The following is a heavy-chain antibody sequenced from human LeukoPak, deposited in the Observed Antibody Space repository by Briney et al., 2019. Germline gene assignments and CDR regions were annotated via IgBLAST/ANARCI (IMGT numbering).Heavy chain of an antibody. V-gene: IGHV3-30*02. D-gene: IGHD5-18*01. CDR1: GFTFSSYG. J-gene: IGHJ4*02. CDR2: IRYDGSNK. CDR3: AKDLRGRGYSYQAAAGFDY. Sequence: GGSLRLSCAASGFTFSSYGMHWVRQAPGKGLEWVALIRYDGSNKYYADSVKGRFTISRDNSKNTLYLQMNSLRAEDTAVYYCAKDLRGRGYSYQAAAGFDYWGQGTLVTVSS.